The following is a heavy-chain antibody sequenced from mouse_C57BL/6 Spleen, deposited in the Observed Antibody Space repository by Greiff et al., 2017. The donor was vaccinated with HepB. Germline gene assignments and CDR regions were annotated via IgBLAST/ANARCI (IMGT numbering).Heavy chain of an antibody. CDR3: ARDLDYGSSFDY. CDR2: ISDGGSYT. CDR1: GFTFSSYA. J-gene: IGHJ2*01. V-gene: IGHV5-4*01. D-gene: IGHD1-1*01. Sequence: DVKLVESGGGLVKPGGSLKLSCAASGFTFSSYAMSWVRQTPEKRLEWVATISDGGSYTYYPDNVKGRFTISRDNAKNNLYLQMSHLKSEDTAMYYCARDLDYGSSFDYWGQGTTLTVSS.